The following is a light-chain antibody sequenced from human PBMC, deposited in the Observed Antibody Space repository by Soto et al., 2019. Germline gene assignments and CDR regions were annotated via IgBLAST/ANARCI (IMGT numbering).Light chain of an antibody. CDR2: GAS. V-gene: IGKV3-15*01. J-gene: IGKJ1*01. Sequence: EIVMTQSPATLSVSPGESATLSCTASQSISDNLAWYQQKFGQAPRLLIYGASTSATDVPARFSGSGSGTDFTLSISSLQSDDSAVYYCQQSYDWPRTFGQGTRVEVK. CDR1: QSISDN. CDR3: QQSYDWPRT.